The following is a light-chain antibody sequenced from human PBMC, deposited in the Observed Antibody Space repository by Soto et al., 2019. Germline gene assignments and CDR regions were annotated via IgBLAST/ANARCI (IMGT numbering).Light chain of an antibody. Sequence: EIVMTQSPATLSVSPGERATLSCRASQSVSSNLAWYQQKPGQAPRLLTYGASTRATGIPARFSGSGSGTEFTLTISSLQSEDFAVYYCQQYNNWPQTFGQGTKLEIK. J-gene: IGKJ2*01. CDR3: QQYNNWPQT. CDR1: QSVSSN. CDR2: GAS. V-gene: IGKV3-15*01.